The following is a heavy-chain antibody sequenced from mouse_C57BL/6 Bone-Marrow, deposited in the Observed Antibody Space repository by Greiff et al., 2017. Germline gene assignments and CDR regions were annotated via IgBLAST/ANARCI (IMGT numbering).Heavy chain of an antibody. CDR2: IHPSDSDT. CDR1: GYTFTSYW. J-gene: IGHJ2*01. CDR3: AIAICYGNYYFDY. Sequence: QVQLQQPGAELVKPGASVKVSCKASGYTFTSYWMHWVKQRPGQGLEWIGRIHPSDSDTNYNQKFKGKATLTVDKSSSTAYLQLSSLTSEDSAVFYCAIAICYGNYYFDYWGQGTTLTVSS. D-gene: IGHD2-1*01. V-gene: IGHV1-74*01.